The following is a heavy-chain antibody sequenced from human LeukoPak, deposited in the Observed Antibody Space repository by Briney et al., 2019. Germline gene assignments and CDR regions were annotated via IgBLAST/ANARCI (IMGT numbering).Heavy chain of an antibody. CDR3: AKDPEAMVISYYFDY. Sequence: GGSLRLSCAASGFTFSSYAMSWVRQAPGKGLEWVCAISGSGLSTYHADSVKGRFTISRDNSKNTLYLQMNSLRAEDTALYYCAKDPEAMVISYYFDYWGQGTLVTVSS. CDR1: GFTFSSYA. V-gene: IGHV3-23*01. J-gene: IGHJ4*02. CDR2: ISGSGLST. D-gene: IGHD5-18*01.